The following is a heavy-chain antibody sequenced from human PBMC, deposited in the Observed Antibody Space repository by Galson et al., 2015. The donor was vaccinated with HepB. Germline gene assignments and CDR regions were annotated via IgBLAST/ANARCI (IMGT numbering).Heavy chain of an antibody. Sequence: SLRLSCAASGFTFSNYAMNWVRQAPGKGLEWVSIISNSGGRTYYADSVKGRLTVSRDNSRNSLYLQMNSLRVEDTAIYYCAKDKGLGRDYFYFGMDVWDQGITVTVSS. V-gene: IGHV3-23*01. CDR1: GFTFSNYA. CDR3: AKDKGLGRDYFYFGMDV. J-gene: IGHJ6*02. CDR2: ISNSGGRT.